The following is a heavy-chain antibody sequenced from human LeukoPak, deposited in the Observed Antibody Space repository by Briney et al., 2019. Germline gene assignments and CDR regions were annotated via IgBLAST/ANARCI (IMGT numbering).Heavy chain of an antibody. CDR3: AKRQGDDFWSGPYYYMDV. V-gene: IGHV3-9*01. CDR2: ISWNSGSI. Sequence: GRSLRLSCAASGFTFDDYAMHWVRQAPGKGLEWVSGISWNSGSIGYADSVKGRFTISRDNAKNSLYLQMNSLRAEDTAVYYCAKRQGDDFWSGPYYYMDVWGKGTTVTVSS. J-gene: IGHJ6*03. CDR1: GFTFDDYA. D-gene: IGHD3-3*01.